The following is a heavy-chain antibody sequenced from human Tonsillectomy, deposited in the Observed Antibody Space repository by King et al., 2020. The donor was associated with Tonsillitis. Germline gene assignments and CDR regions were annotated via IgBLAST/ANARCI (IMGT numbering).Heavy chain of an antibody. V-gene: IGHV4-59*01. J-gene: IGHJ4*02. CDR2: MYYSGGT. CDR3: ARSSGYYREDLDY. CDR1: GGSISSYY. Sequence: VQQQESGPGLVKPSETLSLTCTVSGGSISSYYWTWIRQPPGKGLEWIGYMYYSGGTKYNPSLESRVTFSVDTSKNQFSLKLSSVTAADTAVYYCARSSGYYREDLDYWGQGTLVTVSS. D-gene: IGHD3-22*01.